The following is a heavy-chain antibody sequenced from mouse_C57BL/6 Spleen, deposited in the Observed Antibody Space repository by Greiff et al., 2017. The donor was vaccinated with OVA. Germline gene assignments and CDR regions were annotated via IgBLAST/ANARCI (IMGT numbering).Heavy chain of an antibody. CDR2: IYPSDSET. CDR3: AREGGYYPMDY. J-gene: IGHJ4*01. Sequence: VQLQQPGAELVRPGSSVKLSCKASGYTFTSYWMDWVKQRPGQGLEWIGNIYPSDSETRYNQKFKDKATLTVDKSSSTAYMQLSSLTSEDSAVYYGAREGGYYPMDYWGQGTSVTVSS. V-gene: IGHV1-61*01. CDR1: GYTFTSYW.